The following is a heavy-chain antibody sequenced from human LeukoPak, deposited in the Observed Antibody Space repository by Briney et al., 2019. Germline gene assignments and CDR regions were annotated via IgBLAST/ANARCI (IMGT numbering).Heavy chain of an antibody. D-gene: IGHD5-18*01. CDR1: GYSFTSYG. J-gene: IGHJ4*02. CDR2: ISAYNGNT. V-gene: IGHV1-18*01. Sequence: ASVKVSCKASGYSFTSYGISWVRQAPGQGPEWMGWISAYNGNTNYAQKFQGRVTLTTDTSTSTAYMEVRSLGSDDTAVYYCARGGGYIYYFDYWGQGTLVTVSS. CDR3: ARGGGYIYYFDY.